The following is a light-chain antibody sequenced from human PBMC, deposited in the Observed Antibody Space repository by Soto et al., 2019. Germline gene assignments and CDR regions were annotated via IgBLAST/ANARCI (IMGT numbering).Light chain of an antibody. CDR2: DAS. J-gene: IGKJ5*01. CDR3: QAFDNLPSIT. Sequence: DIQTTQSPSSRSVSVGERVTITCQASQDIKTFLNWYQQKPGKAPKLLIHDASTLETGVPSRFSGSGSGTDFTFIINSLQAEDFATYFCQAFDNLPSITFGQGTRLEI. V-gene: IGKV1-33*01. CDR1: QDIKTF.